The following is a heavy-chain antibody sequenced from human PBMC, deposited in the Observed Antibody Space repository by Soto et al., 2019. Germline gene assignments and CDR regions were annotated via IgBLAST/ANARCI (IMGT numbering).Heavy chain of an antibody. CDR1: GGSISSSSYY. CDR2: IYYSGST. CDR3: ARFRKLGDYYGSGSYPDY. J-gene: IGHJ4*02. Sequence: TLSLTCTVSGGSISSSSYYWGWIRQPPGKGLEWIGSIYYSGSTYYNPSLKSRVTISVDTSKNQFSLKLSSVTAADTAVYYCARFRKLGDYYGSGSYPDYWGQGTLVTVSS. D-gene: IGHD3-10*01. V-gene: IGHV4-39*01.